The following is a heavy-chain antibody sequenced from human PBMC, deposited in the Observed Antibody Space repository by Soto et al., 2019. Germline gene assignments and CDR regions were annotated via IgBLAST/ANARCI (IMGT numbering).Heavy chain of an antibody. J-gene: IGHJ4*02. CDR2: IYHSGST. CDR3: ARAPRGYSYDY. D-gene: IGHD5-18*01. CDR1: GYSISSGYY. Sequence: PSETLSLTCAVSGYSISSGYYWGWIRQPPGKGLEWIGSIYHSGSTYYNPSLKSRVTISVDTSKNQFSLKLSSVTAADTAVYYCARAPRGYSYDYWGQGTLVTASS. V-gene: IGHV4-38-2*01.